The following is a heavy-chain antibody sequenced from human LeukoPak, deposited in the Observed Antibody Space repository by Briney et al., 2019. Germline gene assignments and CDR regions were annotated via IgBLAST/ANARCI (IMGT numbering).Heavy chain of an antibody. V-gene: IGHV3-23*01. CDR2: ISGSGGST. J-gene: IGHJ4*02. CDR1: GFTFSSYA. Sequence: GGSLRLSCAASGFTFSSYAMSWVRQAPGKGLEWVSAISGSGGSTYYADSVKGRFTISRDNSKNTMYLQMNSLRAEDTAVYYCAYYDFWSGYPDYWGQGTLVTVSS. CDR3: AYYDFWSGYPDY. D-gene: IGHD3-3*01.